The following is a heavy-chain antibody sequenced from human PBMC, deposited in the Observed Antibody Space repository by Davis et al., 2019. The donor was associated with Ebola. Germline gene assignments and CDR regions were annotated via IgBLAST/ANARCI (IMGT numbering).Heavy chain of an antibody. CDR3: AREAYSSGWNAFDI. CDR2: INHSGST. V-gene: IGHV4-39*07. CDR1: GDGSISSSNDY. D-gene: IGHD6-19*01. J-gene: IGHJ3*02. Sequence: SETLSLTCTVSGDGSISSSNDYWGWIRQSPGKGLEWIGEINHSGSTNYNPSLKSRVTISVDTSKNQFSLKLSSVTAADTAVYYCAREAYSSGWNAFDIWGQGTMVTVSS.